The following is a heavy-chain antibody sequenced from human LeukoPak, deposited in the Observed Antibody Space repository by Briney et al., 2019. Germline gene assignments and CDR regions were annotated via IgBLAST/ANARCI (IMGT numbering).Heavy chain of an antibody. CDR2: INPNSGGT. Sequence: GASVKVSCKASGYTFTGYYMHWVRQAPAQGLEWMGWINPNSGGTNYAQKFQGRVTMTRDTSISTAYMEQSRLRSDDTAVYYCARVVQTVALDYWGQGTLVTVSS. V-gene: IGHV1-2*02. J-gene: IGHJ4*02. CDR1: GYTFTGYY. D-gene: IGHD6-19*01. CDR3: ARVVQTVALDY.